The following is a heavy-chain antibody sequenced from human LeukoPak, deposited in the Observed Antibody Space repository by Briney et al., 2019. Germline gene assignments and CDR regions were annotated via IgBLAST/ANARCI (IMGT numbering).Heavy chain of an antibody. CDR1: GGSISSGGYY. V-gene: IGHV4-31*03. CDR2: IYYSGST. Sequence: SETLALTCTVSGGSISSGGYYWSWIRQHPGKGLEWIGYIYYSGSTYYNPSLKSRVTISVDTSKNQFSLELSSVTAADTAVYYCARQGDYYGSGSYWGFDYWGQGTLVTVSS. D-gene: IGHD3-10*01. CDR3: ARQGDYYGSGSYWGFDY. J-gene: IGHJ4*02.